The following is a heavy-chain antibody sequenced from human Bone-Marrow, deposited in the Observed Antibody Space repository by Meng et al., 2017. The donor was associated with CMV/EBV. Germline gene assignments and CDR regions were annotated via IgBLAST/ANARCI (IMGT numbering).Heavy chain of an antibody. J-gene: IGHJ4*02. Sequence: LTCAVFGGSISGSDWWTWVRQPPGKGLEWIGKISHSGGTNYTPSLKSRVTISVDKSKNQFSLKVSSVTAADTAVYYCARNHGKSDFDYWGQGTLVTVSS. V-gene: IGHV4-4*02. D-gene: IGHD1-14*01. CDR1: GGSISGSDW. CDR3: ARNHGKSDFDY. CDR2: ISHSGGT.